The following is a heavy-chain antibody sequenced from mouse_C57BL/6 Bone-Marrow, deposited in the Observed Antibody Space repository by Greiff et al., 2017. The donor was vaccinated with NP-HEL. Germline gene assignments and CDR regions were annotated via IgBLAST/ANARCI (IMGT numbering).Heavy chain of an antibody. CDR2: IYPGSGST. Sequence: QVQLQQPGAELVKPGASVKMSCKASGYTFTSYWITWVKQRPGQGLEWIGDIYPGSGSTNYNEKFKNKATLTVDTSSSTAYMQLSSLTSEDSAVYYCARAGIYDGYYAYYFDYWGQGTTLTVSS. CDR3: ARAGIYDGYYAYYFDY. V-gene: IGHV1-55*01. CDR1: GYTFTSYW. D-gene: IGHD2-3*01. J-gene: IGHJ2*01.